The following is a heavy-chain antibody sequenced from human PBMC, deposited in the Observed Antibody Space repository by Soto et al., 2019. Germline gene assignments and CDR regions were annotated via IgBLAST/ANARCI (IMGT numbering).Heavy chain of an antibody. CDR1: GGTFNNFA. Sequence: GASVKVSCKTSGGTFNNFAISWVRQAPGQGLEWMGGVIPLFRTSHYAQKFQGRVTITADRSTNTAYMELSSLRSEDTAVYYCARRFDGGNYYYGMDVWGQGTTVTVSS. D-gene: IGHD3-16*01. CDR3: ARRFDGGNYYYGMDV. CDR2: VIPLFRTS. J-gene: IGHJ6*02. V-gene: IGHV1-69*06.